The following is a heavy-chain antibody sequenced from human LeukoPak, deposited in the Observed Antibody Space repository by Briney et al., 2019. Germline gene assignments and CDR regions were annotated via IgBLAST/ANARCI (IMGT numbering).Heavy chain of an antibody. CDR3: TKDRYCTATFCPLDY. J-gene: IGHJ4*02. Sequence: GGPLRLSCVASGFTFDDYSFHWVRHAPGKGVGWVSLVSREGGTTYYADSVKGRFTISRDNSKNSLYLQMNSLRTEDTALYYCTKDRYCTATFCPLDYWGQGTLVTVSS. CDR2: VSREGGTT. V-gene: IGHV3-43*01. CDR1: GFTFDDYS. D-gene: IGHD2-8*02.